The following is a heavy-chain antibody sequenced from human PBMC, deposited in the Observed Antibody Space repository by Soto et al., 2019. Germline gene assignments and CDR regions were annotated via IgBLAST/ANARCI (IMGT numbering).Heavy chain of an antibody. D-gene: IGHD6-19*01. J-gene: IGHJ5*02. Sequence: QVQLVQSGAEVKKPGASVKVSCKASGYTFTSYGISWVRQAPGQGLAWMGWVSAYNGNTNYAQKLQGRVTMTTDTATSTAYMELRSLRSDDTAVYYCARRSGYSSGWFKKGGNWFDPWGQGTLVTVSS. CDR1: GYTFTSYG. CDR3: ARRSGYSSGWFKKGGNWFDP. CDR2: VSAYNGNT. V-gene: IGHV1-18*01.